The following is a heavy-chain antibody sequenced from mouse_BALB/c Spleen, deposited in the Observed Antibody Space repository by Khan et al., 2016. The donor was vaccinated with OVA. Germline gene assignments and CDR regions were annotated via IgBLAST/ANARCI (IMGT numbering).Heavy chain of an antibody. D-gene: IGHD1-1*01. CDR2: ISYSGST. J-gene: IGHJ4*01. V-gene: IGHV3-2*02. Sequence: EVKLVESGPGLVKPSQSLSLTCTVTGYSITTNYAWDWIRQFPGNKLEWMGYISYSGSTSYNPSLKSRISITRDTSKNQFFLQLNSVTTEDTATYYCARKNYYGYAGDYWGQGTSVTVSS. CDR3: ARKNYYGYAGDY. CDR1: GYSITTNYA.